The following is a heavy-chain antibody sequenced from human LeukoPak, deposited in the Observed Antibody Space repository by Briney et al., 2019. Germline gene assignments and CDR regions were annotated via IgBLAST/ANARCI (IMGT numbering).Heavy chain of an antibody. V-gene: IGHV3-7*01. CDR2: IKQDGSEK. D-gene: IGHD5-18*01. Sequence: GGSLRLSCAASRFTFSSYWMSWVRQAPGKGLEWVANIKQDGSEKYYVDSVKGRFTISRDNAKNSLYLQMNSLRAEDTAVYYCARDSWMHPWAGLGYMDVWGKGTTVTVSS. CDR1: RFTFSSYW. CDR3: ARDSWMHPWAGLGYMDV. J-gene: IGHJ6*03.